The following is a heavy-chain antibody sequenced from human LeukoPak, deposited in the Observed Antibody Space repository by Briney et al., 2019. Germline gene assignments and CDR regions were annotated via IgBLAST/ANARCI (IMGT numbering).Heavy chain of an antibody. CDR3: ARGFYDSSSSDY. D-gene: IGHD3-22*01. Sequence: GGSLRLSCAASGFTFSSHWMSWVRQAPGKGLEWVATIKQDGSEKYYVDSVKGRFTISRDNAKNSLYLQMNSLRAEDTAVYYCARGFYDSSSSDYWGQGTLVTVSS. J-gene: IGHJ4*02. CDR1: GFTFSSHW. CDR2: IKQDGSEK. V-gene: IGHV3-7*01.